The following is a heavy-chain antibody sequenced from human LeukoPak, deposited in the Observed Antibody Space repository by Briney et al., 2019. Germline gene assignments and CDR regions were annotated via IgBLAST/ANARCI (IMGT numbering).Heavy chain of an antibody. V-gene: IGHV4-39*07. D-gene: IGHD3-9*01. CDR3: ARHRVRDILTGSLLYYFDY. Sequence: SETLSLTCTVSGGSISSSSYYWGWIRQPPGKGLEWIGSIYYSGSTYYNPSLKSRVTISVDTSKNQFSLKLSSVTAADTAVYYCARHRVRDILTGSLLYYFDYWGQGTLVTVSS. J-gene: IGHJ4*02. CDR1: GGSISSSSYY. CDR2: IYYSGST.